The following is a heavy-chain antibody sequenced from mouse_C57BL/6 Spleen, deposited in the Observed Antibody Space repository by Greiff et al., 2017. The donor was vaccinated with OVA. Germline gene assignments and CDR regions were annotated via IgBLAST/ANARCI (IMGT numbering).Heavy chain of an antibody. D-gene: IGHD2-4*01. CDR2: ISYDGSN. CDR1: GYSITSGYY. CDR3: ARKGTYYDYPFAY. Sequence: EVQLQQSGPGLVKPSQSLSLTCSVTGYSITSGYYWNWIRQFPGNKLEWMGYISYDGSNNYNPSLKNRISITRDTSKNQFFLKLNSVTTEDTATYYCARKGTYYDYPFAYWGQGTLVTVSA. V-gene: IGHV3-6*01. J-gene: IGHJ3*01.